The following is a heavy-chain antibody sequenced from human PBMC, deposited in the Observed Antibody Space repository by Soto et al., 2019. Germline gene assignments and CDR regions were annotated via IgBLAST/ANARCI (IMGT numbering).Heavy chain of an antibody. CDR3: ARSSANYYDFWSGYPSGMDV. V-gene: IGHV1-18*04. D-gene: IGHD3-3*01. Sequence: ASVKVSCKASGYTFTSYGISWVRQAPGQGXEWMGWISAYNGNTNYAQKLQGRVTMTTDTSTSTAYMELRSLRSDDTAVYYCARSSANYYDFWSGYPSGMDVWGQGTTVTVSS. J-gene: IGHJ6*02. CDR2: ISAYNGNT. CDR1: GYTFTSYG.